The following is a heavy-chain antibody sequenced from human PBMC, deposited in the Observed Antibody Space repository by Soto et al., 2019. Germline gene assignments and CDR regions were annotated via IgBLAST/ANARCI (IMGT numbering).Heavy chain of an antibody. J-gene: IGHJ4*02. Sequence: EVQVLESGGGLVQPGGSLRLFCAASGFTFSSYDMNWVRQAPGKGLEWVSGVSASGSITSYADSAKGRFTISRDNAKNTVFLQMTGLRAEDTAVYFCAKGDCSGGRCYRGFDYWGQGTLVTVSS. CDR1: GFTFSSYD. D-gene: IGHD2-15*01. CDR2: VSASGSIT. V-gene: IGHV3-23*01. CDR3: AKGDCSGGRCYRGFDY.